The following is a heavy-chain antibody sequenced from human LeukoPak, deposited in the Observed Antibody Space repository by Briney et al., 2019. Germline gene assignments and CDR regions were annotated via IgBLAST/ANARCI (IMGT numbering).Heavy chain of an antibody. V-gene: IGHV4-59*01. CDR3: ARDKQPGDY. CDR1: GGSISGYY. D-gene: IGHD5-18*01. J-gene: IGHJ4*02. CDR2: ISYTGSA. Sequence: SETLSLTCTVSGGSISGYYWNWIRQPPGKGLEWIGYISYTGSADYNPSLKRRVTISVDTSKNQFSLKVTSLTAADTAVYYCARDKQPGDYWGQGTLVTVSS.